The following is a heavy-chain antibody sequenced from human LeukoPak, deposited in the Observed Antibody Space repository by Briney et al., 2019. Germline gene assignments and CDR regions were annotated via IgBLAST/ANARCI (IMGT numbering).Heavy chain of an antibody. V-gene: IGHV4-59*01. CDR1: GGSISSYY. D-gene: IGHD6-25*01. J-gene: IGHJ6*02. CDR2: IYYSGST. CDR3: ARQRQPLRYYGMDV. Sequence: SETLSLTCTVSGGSISSYYWSWIRQPPGKRLEWIGYIYYSGSTNYNPSLKSRVTISVDTSKNQFSLKLSSVTAADTAVYYCARQRQPLRYYGMDVWGQGTTVTVSS.